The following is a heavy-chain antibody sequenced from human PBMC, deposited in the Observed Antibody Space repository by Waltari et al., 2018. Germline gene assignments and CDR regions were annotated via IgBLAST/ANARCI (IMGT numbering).Heavy chain of an antibody. V-gene: IGHV3-30*01. CDR3: AREVVIRQNFHYSYYGMDV. CDR1: GFTFSSYA. J-gene: IGHJ6*01. Sequence: QVQLVESGGGVVQPGRSLRLSCAASGFTFSSYAMHWVRQAPGKGLEWVAVISYAGSNKYSAAAVKRRVTICRDHSKNPLYLQMNSLRAEDSAVYYCAREVVIRQNFHYSYYGMDVWGQGTTVIVSS. CDR2: ISYAGSNK. D-gene: IGHD3-22*01.